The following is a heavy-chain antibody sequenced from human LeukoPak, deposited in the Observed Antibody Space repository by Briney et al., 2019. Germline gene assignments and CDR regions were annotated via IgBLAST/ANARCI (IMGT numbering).Heavy chain of an antibody. CDR1: GFTFSSYV. D-gene: IGHD6-19*01. CDR3: AKNYPSLAVAGHHFDY. V-gene: IGHV3-30*04. J-gene: IGHJ4*02. CDR2: ISYDGSNE. Sequence: GGSLRLSCAASGFTFSSYVMHWVRQAPGKGLEWVAIISYDGSNEYYADSVKGRFTISRDNSKNTLYLQMNSLRAEDTAVYYCAKNYPSLAVAGHHFDYWGQGTLVTVSS.